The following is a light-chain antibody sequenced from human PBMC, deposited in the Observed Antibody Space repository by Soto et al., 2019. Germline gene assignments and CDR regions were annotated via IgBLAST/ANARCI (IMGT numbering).Light chain of an antibody. J-gene: IGKJ4*01. V-gene: IGKV1-12*01. CDR3: KQSKSFPLT. Sequence: DIQMTQSPSSVSASVGDGVTITCRASQVIDNWLAWYQQKPGKAPKVLIYSTSSLQSGVPSRFSGSRSGTDFTLTISSLQPEDFATYYCKQSKSFPLTFGGGTKVDIK. CDR2: STS. CDR1: QVIDNW.